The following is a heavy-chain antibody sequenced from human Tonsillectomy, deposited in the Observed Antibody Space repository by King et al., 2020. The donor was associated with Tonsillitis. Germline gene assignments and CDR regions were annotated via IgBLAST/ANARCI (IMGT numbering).Heavy chain of an antibody. CDR1: GFTFRNYP. J-gene: IGHJ4*02. Sequence: VQLVESGGTLVQPGGSLRLSCTASGFTFRNYPMNWVRQAPGKGLEWLSYIGSGSDPIHYADSVKGRFTIFRDNAKNSLYLQMNSLRADDTAVYYCARGRAYVSGSGGYYTPFDYWGQGTQVTVSS. D-gene: IGHD3-10*01. CDR2: IGSGSDPI. CDR3: ARGRAYVSGSGGYYTPFDY. V-gene: IGHV3-48*01.